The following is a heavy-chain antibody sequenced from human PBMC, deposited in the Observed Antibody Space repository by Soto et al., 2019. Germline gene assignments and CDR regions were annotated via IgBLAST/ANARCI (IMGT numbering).Heavy chain of an antibody. D-gene: IGHD5-18*01. CDR2: IYYSGST. Sequence: QLQLQESGPGLVKPSETLSLTCTVSGGSISSSSYYWGWIRQPPGKGLEWIGSIYYSGSTYYNPSLKSRVTISVDTSKNQFSLKLSSVTAADTAVYYCARLDTAMVAVDPWGQGTLVTVSS. CDR3: ARLDTAMVAVDP. J-gene: IGHJ5*02. V-gene: IGHV4-39*01. CDR1: GGSISSSSYY.